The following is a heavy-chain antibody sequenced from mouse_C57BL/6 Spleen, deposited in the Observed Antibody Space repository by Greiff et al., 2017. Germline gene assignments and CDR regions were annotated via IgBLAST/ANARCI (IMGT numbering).Heavy chain of an antibody. CDR3: ARGGGYCFDY. Sequence: QVQLQQPGAELVMPGASVKLSCKASGYTFTSYWMHWVKQRPGQGLEWIGEIDPSDSYTNYNQKFKGKSTLTVDKSSSTAYIQLSSLTSEDSAVDYCARGGGYCFDYWGQGTTLTVSS. CDR1: GYTFTSYW. J-gene: IGHJ2*01. CDR2: IDPSDSYT. V-gene: IGHV1-69*01.